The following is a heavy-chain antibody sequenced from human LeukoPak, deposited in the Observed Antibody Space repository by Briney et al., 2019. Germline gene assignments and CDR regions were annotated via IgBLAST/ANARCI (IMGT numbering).Heavy chain of an antibody. CDR3: ARRHSSGWLGDWFDP. V-gene: IGHV3-7*01. Sequence: GGSLRLSCAASGFTLSTYWMSWVRQAPGKGLEWVGNIKQDGSEKYYVDSVKGRFTISRDNAKNSLYLQMNSLRAEDTAVYYCARRHSSGWLGDWFDPWGQGTLVTVSS. D-gene: IGHD6-19*01. CDR1: GFTLSTYW. J-gene: IGHJ5*02. CDR2: IKQDGSEK.